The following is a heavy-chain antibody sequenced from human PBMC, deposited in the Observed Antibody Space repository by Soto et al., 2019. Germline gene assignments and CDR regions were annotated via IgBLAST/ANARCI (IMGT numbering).Heavy chain of an antibody. CDR1: GFTFSNAW. J-gene: IGHJ6*03. V-gene: IGHV3-15*01. CDR2: IKSKTDGGTT. Sequence: WGSLRLSCAASGFTFSNAWMSWVRQAPGKGLEWVGRIKSKTDGGTTDYAAPVKGRFTISRDDSKNTLYLQMNSLKTEDTAVYYSTTGTIPDYYYYMDVWGKGTTVTVSS. CDR3: TTGTIPDYYYYMDV.